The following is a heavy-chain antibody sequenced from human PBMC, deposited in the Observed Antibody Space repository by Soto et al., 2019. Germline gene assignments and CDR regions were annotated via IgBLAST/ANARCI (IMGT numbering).Heavy chain of an antibody. D-gene: IGHD1-26*01. CDR3: ARDKFYSVGATDFDY. CDR1: GFTFSSYS. V-gene: IGHV3-48*02. CDR2: ISSSSSTI. J-gene: IGHJ4*02. Sequence: GGSLRLSCAASGFTFSSYSMNWVRQAPGKGLEWVSYISSSSSTIYYADSVKGRFTISRDNAKNSLYLQMNSLRDEDTAVYYCARDKFYSVGATDFDYWGQGTLVTVSS.